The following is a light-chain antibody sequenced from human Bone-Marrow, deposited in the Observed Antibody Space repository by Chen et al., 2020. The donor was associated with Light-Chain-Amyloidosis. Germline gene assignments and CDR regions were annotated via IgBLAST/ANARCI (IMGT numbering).Light chain of an antibody. Sequence: QSALTQPASVSGSPGQSISISCTGTSYDMVGHKFVSWYQQQPGQAPKLMIYDVNNRPSGVSYRLSGSRSGHSASLTISGLQAEDQADYYCCSYGGRGSLVVVFGGGTKLTVL. CDR2: DVN. CDR3: CSYGGRGSLVVV. V-gene: IGLV2-14*03. J-gene: IGLJ2*01. CDR1: SYDMVGHKF.